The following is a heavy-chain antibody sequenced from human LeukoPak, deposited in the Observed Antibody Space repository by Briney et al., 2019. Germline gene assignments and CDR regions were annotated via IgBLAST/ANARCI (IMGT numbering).Heavy chain of an antibody. CDR1: GFTFSTCA. CDR2: ISGAGIKT. J-gene: IGHJ3*02. Sequence: GGSLRLSCAASGFTFSTCAINWVRQAPGKGLEWVSAISGAGIKTYYADSVKGRFTISRDNPKNTLYLQMSSLRPEDTAVYFCAKEPRGYSFSFDIWGQGTMVTVSS. V-gene: IGHV3-23*01. D-gene: IGHD5-18*01. CDR3: AKEPRGYSFSFDI.